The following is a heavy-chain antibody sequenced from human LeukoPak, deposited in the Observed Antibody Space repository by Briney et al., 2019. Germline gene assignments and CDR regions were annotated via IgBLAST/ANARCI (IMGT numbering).Heavy chain of an antibody. CDR1: GFTFSSYA. CDR3: AKSRYSNRIYYYYYGMDV. D-gene: IGHD6-13*01. CDR2: ISGSGGST. V-gene: IGHV3-23*01. J-gene: IGHJ6*02. Sequence: GGSLRLSCAASGFTFSSYATSWVRQAPGKGLEWVSAISGSGGSTYYADSVKGRFTISRDNSKNTLYLQMNSLRAEDTAVYYCAKSRYSNRIYYYYYGMDVWGQGTTVTVSS.